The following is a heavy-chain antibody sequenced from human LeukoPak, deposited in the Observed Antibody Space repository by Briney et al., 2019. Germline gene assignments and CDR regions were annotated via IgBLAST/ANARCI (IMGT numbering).Heavy chain of an antibody. CDR2: ISGSGGST. CDR1: GFTFSSYA. V-gene: IGHV3-64*01. CDR3: ARRYCSGGSCSYFDY. J-gene: IGHJ4*02. Sequence: GGSLRLSCAASGFTFSSYAMHWVRQAPGKGLEYVSSISGSGGSTYYANSVKGRFTISRDNSKNTLYLQMGGLRAEDMAVYYCARRYCSGGSCSYFDYWGQGTLVTVSS. D-gene: IGHD2-15*01.